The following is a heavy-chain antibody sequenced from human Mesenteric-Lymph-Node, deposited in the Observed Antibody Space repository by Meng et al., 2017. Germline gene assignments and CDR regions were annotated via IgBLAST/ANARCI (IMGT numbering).Heavy chain of an antibody. CDR2: IYYSGST. CDR1: GGSISSSSYY. CDR3: AREIKGRRTVVVPAAGYFDY. D-gene: IGHD2-2*01. Sequence: GSLRLSCTVSGGSISSSSYYWGWIRQPPGKGLEWIGSIYYSGSTYYNPSLKSRVTISVDTSKNQFSLKLSSVTAADTAVYYCAREIKGRRTVVVPAAGYFDYWGQGTLVTVSS. J-gene: IGHJ4*02. V-gene: IGHV4-39*07.